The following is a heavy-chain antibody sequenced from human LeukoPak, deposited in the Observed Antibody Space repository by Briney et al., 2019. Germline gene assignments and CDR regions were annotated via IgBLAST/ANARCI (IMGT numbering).Heavy chain of an antibody. J-gene: IGHJ4*02. CDR1: GGSISSYY. D-gene: IGHD6-13*01. Sequence: SETLSLTCTVSGGSISSYYWSWIRQPPGKGLEWIGYIYYSGSTNYNPSLKSRVTISVDTSKNQFSLKLSSVTAADTAVYYCARDSSSWYSNFDYWGQGTLVTVSS. CDR2: IYYSGST. V-gene: IGHV4-59*01. CDR3: ARDSSSWYSNFDY.